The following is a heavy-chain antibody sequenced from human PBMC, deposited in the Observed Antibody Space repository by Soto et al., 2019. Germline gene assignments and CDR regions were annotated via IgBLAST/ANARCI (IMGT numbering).Heavy chain of an antibody. CDR3: AKGPAIVLVPAAMNSYYGMDV. CDR1: GFTFSSYG. D-gene: IGHD2-2*01. V-gene: IGHV3-30*18. CDR2: ISYDGSNK. J-gene: IGHJ6*02. Sequence: QVQLVESGGGVVQPGRSLRLSCAASGFTFSSYGMHWVRQAPGKGLEWVAVISYDGSNKYYADSVKGRFTISRDNSKNTRYLQMNSLRAEDTAVYYCAKGPAIVLVPAAMNSYYGMDVWGQGTTVTVSS.